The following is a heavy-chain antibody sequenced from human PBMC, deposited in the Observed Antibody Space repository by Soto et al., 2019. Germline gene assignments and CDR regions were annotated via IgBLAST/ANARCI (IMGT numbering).Heavy chain of an antibody. CDR2: IYHSGST. J-gene: IGHJ4*02. Sequence: SETLPLTCTVSGGSISSRSYYWGWIRKPPGKGLEWIATIYHSGSTYYNPSLQSRATISIDTSKNQFSLKLFSVTAADTALYSCARHGGSRWTFDSWGQGALVTVSS. D-gene: IGHD6-13*01. CDR3: ARHGGSRWTFDS. V-gene: IGHV4-39*01. CDR1: GGSISSRSYY.